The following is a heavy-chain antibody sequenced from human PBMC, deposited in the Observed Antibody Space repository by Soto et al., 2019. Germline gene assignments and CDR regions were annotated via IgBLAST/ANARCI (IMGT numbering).Heavy chain of an antibody. J-gene: IGHJ3*02. Sequence: SVKVSFKASGGTFSSYAISWVRQAPGQGLEWMGGIIPIFGTANYAQKFQGRVTITADKSTSTAYMELSSLRSEDTAVYYCAAVAAPPDAFDIWGQGTMVTV. D-gene: IGHD6-19*01. CDR1: GGTFSSYA. CDR3: AAVAAPPDAFDI. CDR2: IIPIFGTA. V-gene: IGHV1-69*06.